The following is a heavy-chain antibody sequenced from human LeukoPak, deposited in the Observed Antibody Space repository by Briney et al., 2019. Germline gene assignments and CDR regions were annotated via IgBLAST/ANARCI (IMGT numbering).Heavy chain of an antibody. D-gene: IGHD2-8*02. CDR3: ARYWVLHWFDP. J-gene: IGHJ5*02. CDR1: GGSFSSGGYS. V-gene: IGHV4-30-2*01. CDR2: IYHSGST. Sequence: SETLSLTCAVYGGSFSSGGYSWSWIRQPPGKGLEWIGYIYHSGSTYYNPSLKSRVTISVDRSKNQFSLKLSSVTAADTAVYYCARYWVLHWFDPWGQGTLVTVSS.